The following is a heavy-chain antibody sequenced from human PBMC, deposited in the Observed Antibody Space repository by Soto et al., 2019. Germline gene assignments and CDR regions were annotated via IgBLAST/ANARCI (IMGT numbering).Heavy chain of an antibody. V-gene: IGHV3-23*01. CDR3: AKDHDSSGYYYGAIDY. CDR2: ISGSGGST. J-gene: IGHJ4*02. D-gene: IGHD3-22*01. CDR1: GFTFSSYA. Sequence: EVQLLESGGGLVQPGGSLRLSCAASGFTFSSYAMSWARQAPGKGLEWVSAISGSGGSTYYADSVKGRFTISRDNSKNTLYLQMNSLRAEDTAVYYCAKDHDSSGYYYGAIDYWGQGTLVTVSS.